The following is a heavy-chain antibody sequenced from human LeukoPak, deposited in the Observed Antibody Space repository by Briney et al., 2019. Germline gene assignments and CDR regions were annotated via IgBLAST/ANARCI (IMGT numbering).Heavy chain of an antibody. CDR1: GGSISSSNW. J-gene: IGHJ5*02. Sequence: SGTLSLTCAVSGGSISSSNWWSWIRQPPGKGLEWIGEINHSGSTNYNPSLKSRVTISVDTSKNQFSLKLSSVTAADTAVYYCARSGSSSGYPPSNWFDPWGQGTLVTVSS. CDR3: ARSGSSSGYPPSNWFDP. D-gene: IGHD3-22*01. CDR2: INHSGST. V-gene: IGHV4-4*02.